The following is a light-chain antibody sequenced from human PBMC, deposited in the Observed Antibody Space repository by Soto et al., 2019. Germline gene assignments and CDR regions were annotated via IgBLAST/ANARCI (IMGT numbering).Light chain of an antibody. Sequence: EIVLTQSPGTLSLSPGESATLSCRASQSVSSSYLAWYQQKPGQAPRLLIYGASSRATGIPDSFSGSGSGTDFTLTISRLEPEDFAVYYCQQYGSSPKTFGQGTKVEIK. CDR1: QSVSSSY. V-gene: IGKV3-20*01. CDR3: QQYGSSPKT. CDR2: GAS. J-gene: IGKJ1*01.